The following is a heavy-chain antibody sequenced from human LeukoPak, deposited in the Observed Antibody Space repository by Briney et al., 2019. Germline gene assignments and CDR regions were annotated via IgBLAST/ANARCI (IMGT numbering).Heavy chain of an antibody. V-gene: IGHV4-34*01. CDR1: GGSFSGYN. CDR3: ARDPHGSSGWYDY. CDR2: INHSGST. D-gene: IGHD6-19*01. Sequence: SETLSLTCAVYGGSFSGYNWSWIRQPPGKGLEWIGEINHSGSTNYNPSLKSRVTMSVDTSKNQFSLRLSSVTAADTAVYYCARDPHGSSGWYDYWGQGILVTVSS. J-gene: IGHJ4*02.